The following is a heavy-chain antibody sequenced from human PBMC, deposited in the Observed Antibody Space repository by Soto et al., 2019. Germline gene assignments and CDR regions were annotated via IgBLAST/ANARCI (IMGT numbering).Heavy chain of an antibody. D-gene: IGHD4-17*01. Sequence: EVQLVESGGGLVQPGGSLRLSCAASGLTFSSYWMHWVRQAPGKGLVWVSRINSDGSSTTYAGSGKGRFTISRDIAKNTLYMQMSSLRAEDTAVYYCALSYTVPTDYWGQGTLVTVSS. CDR1: GLTFSSYW. CDR2: INSDGSST. V-gene: IGHV3-74*01. J-gene: IGHJ4*02. CDR3: ALSYTVPTDY.